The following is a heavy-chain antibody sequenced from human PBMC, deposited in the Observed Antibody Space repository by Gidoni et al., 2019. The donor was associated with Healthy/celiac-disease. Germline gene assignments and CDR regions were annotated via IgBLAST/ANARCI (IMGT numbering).Heavy chain of an antibody. CDR2: ISYDGSNK. V-gene: IGHV3-30*18. D-gene: IGHD5-18*01. Sequence: QVQLVEPGGGVVQPGRSLSLSCAASVFTFSTHGLHWVRQAPGKGLEWVAVISYDGSNKYYADSVKGRFTISRDNSKNTLYLQMNSLRAEDTAVYYCAKDLRVGYSLGFGAFDIWGQGTMVTVSS. CDR3: AKDLRVGYSLGFGAFDI. J-gene: IGHJ3*02. CDR1: VFTFSTHG.